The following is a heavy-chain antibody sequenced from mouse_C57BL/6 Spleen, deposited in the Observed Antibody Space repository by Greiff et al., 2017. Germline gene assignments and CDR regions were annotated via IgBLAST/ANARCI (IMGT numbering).Heavy chain of an antibody. Sequence: VQLQESGAELIRPGTSVKVSCKATGYAFTDYLIEWVKQRPGQGLEWIGGIIPGSGGTNYNEKFKGKATLTADTSSSTAYMQLSSLTSEYSAVYFCAIGSYYGSRQRVFDACGTGTTVTVSS. V-gene: IGHV1-54*01. CDR2: IIPGSGGT. D-gene: IGHD1-1*01. CDR3: AIGSYYGSRQRVFDA. CDR1: GYAFTDYL. J-gene: IGHJ1*03.